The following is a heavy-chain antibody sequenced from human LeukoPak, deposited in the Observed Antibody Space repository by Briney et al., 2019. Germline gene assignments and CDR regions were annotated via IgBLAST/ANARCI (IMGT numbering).Heavy chain of an antibody. Sequence: SGPTLVNPTQTLTLTCTFSGFSLSSSAVAVGWIRQPPGKALEWLAPIRWDDGERYRPSLRSRLSITKDTSKNQVVLTLTNVDPVDTGTYYCAHTRAAGYKLWYFDHWGQGAPVTVSS. CDR3: AHTRAAGYKLWYFDH. CDR1: GFSLSSSAVA. V-gene: IGHV2-5*02. CDR2: IRWDDGE. J-gene: IGHJ4*02. D-gene: IGHD5-24*01.